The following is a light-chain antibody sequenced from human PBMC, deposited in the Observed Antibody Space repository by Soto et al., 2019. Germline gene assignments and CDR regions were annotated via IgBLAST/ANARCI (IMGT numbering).Light chain of an antibody. V-gene: IGLV2-14*01. CDR2: DVS. Sequence: HSALTQAASVSGFPGQSISISCTGTSSDVGGYNYVSWYQQHPGEAPKLMIYDVSNRPSGVSNRFSGSKSGNTASLTISGLQAEDEADYYCTCTSYTSSITYVFGTGTKVTVL. J-gene: IGLJ1*01. CDR3: TSYTSSITYV. CDR1: SSDVGGYNY.